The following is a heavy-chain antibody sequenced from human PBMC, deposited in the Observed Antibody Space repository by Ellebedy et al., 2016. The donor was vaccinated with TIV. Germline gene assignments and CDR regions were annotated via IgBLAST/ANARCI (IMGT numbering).Heavy chain of an antibody. D-gene: IGHD3-10*01. Sequence: AASVKVSCKASRYTFTGYDMHWVRQAPGQGLEWMGRINPNSGDTNYAQKFQGRVTMTRDTSISTAYMELSRLTSDDTAVYYCARDLWFGKPRVYYGMNVWGQGTSVTVSS. V-gene: IGHV1-2*06. CDR1: RYTFTGYD. CDR3: ARDLWFGKPRVYYGMNV. CDR2: INPNSGDT. J-gene: IGHJ6*02.